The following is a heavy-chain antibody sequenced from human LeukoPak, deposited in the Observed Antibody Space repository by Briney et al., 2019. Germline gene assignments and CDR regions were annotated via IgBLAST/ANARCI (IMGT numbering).Heavy chain of an antibody. J-gene: IGHJ4*02. D-gene: IGHD5-18*01. V-gene: IGHV1-69*06. CDR3: ATRNRGYSYGHSLPFDY. Sequence: ASVKVSCKASGGTFSSYAISWVRQAPGQGLEWMGGIIPIFGTANYAQKFQGRVTITADKSTSTAYMELSSLRSEDTAVYYCATRNRGYSYGHSLPFDYWGQGTLVTASS. CDR1: GGTFSSYA. CDR2: IIPIFGTA.